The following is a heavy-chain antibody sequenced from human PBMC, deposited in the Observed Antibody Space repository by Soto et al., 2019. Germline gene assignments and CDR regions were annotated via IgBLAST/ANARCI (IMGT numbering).Heavy chain of an antibody. V-gene: IGHV1-18*01. CDR3: ATPGVLWFGTYYFDY. D-gene: IGHD3-10*01. CDR2: ISAYNGNT. J-gene: IGHJ4*02. Sequence: ASVKVSCKASGYTFTSYGISWVRQAPGQGLEWMGWISAYNGNTIYAQKFQGRVTMTEDTSTDTAYMELSSLRSEDTAVYYCATPGVLWFGTYYFDYWGQGTLVTVSS. CDR1: GYTFTSYG.